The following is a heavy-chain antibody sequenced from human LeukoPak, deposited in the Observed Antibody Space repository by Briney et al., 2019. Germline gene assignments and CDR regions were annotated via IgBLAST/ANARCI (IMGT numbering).Heavy chain of an antibody. CDR1: GGSISSYY. CDR3: TSGSGSYADS. CDR2: IYYSGST. J-gene: IGHJ4*02. Sequence: SETLSLTCTVSGGSISSYYWSWIRQPPGKGLEWIGYIYYSGSTNYNPSLKSRVTISVDTSKNQFSLKLSSVTAADTAVYYCTSGSGSYADSWGPGTLVTVSS. V-gene: IGHV4-59*01. D-gene: IGHD3-10*01.